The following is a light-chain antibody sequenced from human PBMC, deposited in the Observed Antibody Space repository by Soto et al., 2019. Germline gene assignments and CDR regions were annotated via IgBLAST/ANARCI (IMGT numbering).Light chain of an antibody. CDR1: NSNIGSNY. CDR2: DNN. V-gene: IGLV1-51*01. Sequence: QSVLTQPPSVSAAPGQKVTISCSGCNSNIGSNYVSWYQQLPGTAPKLLIYDNNQRPSGIPDRFSGSKSGTSATLDITGLQPGDEADYYCGTWDTSLSGGRFGGGTQLTVL. J-gene: IGLJ7*01. CDR3: GTWDTSLSGGR.